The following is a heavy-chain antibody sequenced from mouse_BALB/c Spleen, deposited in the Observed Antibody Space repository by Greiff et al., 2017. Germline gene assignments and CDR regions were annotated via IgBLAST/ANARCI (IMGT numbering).Heavy chain of an antibody. D-gene: IGHD2-4*01. Sequence: VHVKQSGAALVQPGASVQLSCTASGFHIKDTYMHWVKQRPEQGLEWIGRIDPANGNTKYDPKFQGKATITADTSSNTAYLQLSSLTSEDTAVYYCARDYDYDNRGQGATRTVST. V-gene: IGHV14-3*02. CDR3: ARDYDYDN. J-gene: IGHJ2*01. CDR1: GFHIKDTY. CDR2: IDPANGNT.